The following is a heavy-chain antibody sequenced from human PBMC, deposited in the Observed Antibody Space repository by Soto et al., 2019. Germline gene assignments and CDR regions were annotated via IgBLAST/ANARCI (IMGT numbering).Heavy chain of an antibody. Sequence: GGSLRLSCAASGITFSNYEMNWVRQAPGKGLEWVSYTSSSGGTRYYAGSVKGRFTISRDNAKSSLYLQMNSLRAEDTAVYYCARYCGGGTCYDGNMDVWGQGTTVTVSS. J-gene: IGHJ6*02. V-gene: IGHV3-48*03. D-gene: IGHD2-15*01. CDR2: TSSSGGTR. CDR1: GITFSNYE. CDR3: ARYCGGGTCYDGNMDV.